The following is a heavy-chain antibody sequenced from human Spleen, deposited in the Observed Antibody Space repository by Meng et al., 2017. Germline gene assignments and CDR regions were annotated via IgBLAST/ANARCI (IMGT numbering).Heavy chain of an antibody. D-gene: IGHD1-1*01. CDR2: IHFSGST. Sequence: QVQLQESGPGLVKPSQTLSLTCTVFGGSISGGDYYWSWIRQPPGKGLEWIGYIHFSGSTYYNPSLNSRITISVDMSRNQFSLRLTSVTSADMAVYYCVRENWKSTIDYSGQGTLVTVSS. CDR3: VRENWKSTIDY. CDR1: GGSISGGDYY. J-gene: IGHJ4*02. V-gene: IGHV4-30-4*01.